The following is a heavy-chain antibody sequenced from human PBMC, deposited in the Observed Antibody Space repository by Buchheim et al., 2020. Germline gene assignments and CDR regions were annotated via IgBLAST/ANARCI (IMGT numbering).Heavy chain of an antibody. D-gene: IGHD3-10*01. CDR3: ARGYGATLEGLFDY. Sequence: QVQLVESGGGVVQPGRSLRLSCAASGFTFSSYAMHWVRQAPGKGLEWVAVISYDGSNKYYADSVKGRFTISRDNSKNTLYLQMNSLRAEDTAVYYCARGYGATLEGLFDYWGQGTL. J-gene: IGHJ4*02. CDR1: GFTFSSYA. CDR2: ISYDGSNK. V-gene: IGHV3-30-3*01.